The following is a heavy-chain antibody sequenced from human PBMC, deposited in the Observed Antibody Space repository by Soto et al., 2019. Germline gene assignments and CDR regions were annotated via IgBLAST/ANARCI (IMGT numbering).Heavy chain of an antibody. CDR3: ARSQGSSTSLEIYYYYYYGMDV. V-gene: IGHV1-69*01. D-gene: IGHD2-2*01. CDR2: IIPISETT. CDR1: GGTFSSYA. J-gene: IGHJ6*02. Sequence: QVHLVQSGAEVKNIGSSVKVSCKASGGTFSSYAISWVRQAPGQGLEWMGGIIPISETTNYAQKFQGRVTITADESKSTAYMELSSLRSEDTAVFYCARSQGSSTSLEIYYYYYYGMDVWGQGTTVTVSS.